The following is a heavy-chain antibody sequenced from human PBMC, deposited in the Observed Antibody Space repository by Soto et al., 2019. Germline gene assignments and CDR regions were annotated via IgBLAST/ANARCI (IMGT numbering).Heavy chain of an antibody. J-gene: IGHJ4*02. Sequence: SETLSLTCAVYGESFSGLYWSWIRKSPGKGLEWIGQSDHSGSTNYNPSLKSRVTMSVDTSKNQFSLKVTSVTAADTAVYYCAILMSTLTHAGALAYWGQGTLVTVSS. V-gene: IGHV4-34*01. CDR2: SDHSGST. CDR3: AILMSTLTHAGALAY. D-gene: IGHD2-15*01. CDR1: GESFSGLY.